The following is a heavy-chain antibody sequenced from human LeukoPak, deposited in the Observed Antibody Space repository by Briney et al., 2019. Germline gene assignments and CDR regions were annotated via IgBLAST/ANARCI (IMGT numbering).Heavy chain of an antibody. D-gene: IGHD3-22*01. V-gene: IGHV4-39*07. CDR2: VSQDGIT. Sequence: PSETLSLTCTVSGGSINTALYYWAWIRQTPEHQLEWIGSVSQDGITKYSPSLGGRASLSVDTSKNQFSLKLSSVTAADTAVYYCARGVGTYYDSSGHPHFDYWGQGTLVTVSS. J-gene: IGHJ4*02. CDR3: ARGVGTYYDSSGHPHFDY. CDR1: GGSINTALYY.